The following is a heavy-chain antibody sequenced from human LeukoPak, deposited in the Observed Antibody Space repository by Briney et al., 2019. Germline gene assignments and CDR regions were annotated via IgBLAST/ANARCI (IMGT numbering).Heavy chain of an antibody. Sequence: GGSLRLSCVASGFNFGSHWMNWVRQAPGKGLEWVANIKEDGSLTYYLDSVRGRFSISRDNTKKSLYLQMNSLRAEDTAIYYCTRVGYIDEGIDYWGQGTLVTVSS. CDR3: TRVGYIDEGIDY. D-gene: IGHD5-24*01. J-gene: IGHJ4*02. V-gene: IGHV3-7*04. CDR2: IKEDGSLT. CDR1: GFNFGSHW.